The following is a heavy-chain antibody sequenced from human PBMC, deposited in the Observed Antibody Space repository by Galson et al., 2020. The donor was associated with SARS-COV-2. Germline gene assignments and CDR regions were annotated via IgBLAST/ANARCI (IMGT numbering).Heavy chain of an antibody. CDR2: VYSGGST. Sequence: GGSLRLSCAASGFTVSSNYMSWVRQAPGKGLEWVSAVYSGGSTYYADSVKGRFTISRDNSKNTLYLQMNSLRAEDTAVYYCARDKSGWRPNNWFDPWGQGTLVTVSS. CDR1: GFTVSSNY. V-gene: IGHV3-66*02. J-gene: IGHJ5*02. D-gene: IGHD6-19*01. CDR3: ARDKSGWRPNNWFDP.